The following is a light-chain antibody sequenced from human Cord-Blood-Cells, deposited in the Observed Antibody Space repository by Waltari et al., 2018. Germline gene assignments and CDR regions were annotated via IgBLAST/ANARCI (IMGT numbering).Light chain of an antibody. J-gene: IGLJ1*01. CDR2: EVS. Sequence: QSALTQPASVSGSPGQSITISCTGTSRDVGGYTYVSWYKQHPGKAPKLMSYEVSNRPSGVTNRFSGSKSCNTASLTISGLQAEDEADYYCSSYTSSSTLFVFGTGTKVTVL. V-gene: IGLV2-14*01. CDR1: SRDVGGYTY. CDR3: SSYTSSSTLFV.